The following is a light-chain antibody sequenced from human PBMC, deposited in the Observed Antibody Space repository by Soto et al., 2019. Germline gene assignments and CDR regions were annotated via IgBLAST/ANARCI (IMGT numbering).Light chain of an antibody. CDR2: AAS. CDR1: QGISSW. V-gene: IGKV1-12*01. J-gene: IGKJ5*01. Sequence: DMQTTHAPSAISASVGDRVTMTCRASQGISSWLAWYQQKPGKAPQLLIYAASSSQSGVPSRFSGSGSGTDFTLTISSLQPEDFGTYYCQQSYSTPITFGQGTRLEIK. CDR3: QQSYSTPIT.